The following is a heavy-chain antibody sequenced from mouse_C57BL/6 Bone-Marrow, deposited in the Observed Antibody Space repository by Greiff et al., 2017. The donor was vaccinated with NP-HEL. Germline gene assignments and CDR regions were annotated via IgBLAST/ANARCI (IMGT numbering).Heavy chain of an antibody. D-gene: IGHD4-1*01. CDR3: TTAGTDY. Sequence: EVMLVESGAELVRPGASVKLSCTASGFNIKDDYMHWVKQRPEQGLEWIGWIDPENGDTEYASKFQGKATITADTSSNTAYLQLSSLTSDDTAVYYCTTAGTDYWGQGTTLTVSS. CDR1: GFNIKDDY. V-gene: IGHV14-4*01. CDR2: IDPENGDT. J-gene: IGHJ2*01.